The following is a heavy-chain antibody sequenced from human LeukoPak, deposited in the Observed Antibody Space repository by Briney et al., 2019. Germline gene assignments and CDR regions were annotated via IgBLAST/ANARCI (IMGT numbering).Heavy chain of an antibody. CDR3: ARDQYLDY. CDR2: ISRGGNSK. CDR1: GITFSDYY. Sequence: GGSLRLSCAASGITFSDYYMSWIRQAPGKGLEWVSSISRGGNSKYYADSVKGRFSISRDNAKKSLYLQMNSLTAEDTAVYYCARDQYLDYWGQGTLVTVSS. J-gene: IGHJ4*02. V-gene: IGHV3-11*01.